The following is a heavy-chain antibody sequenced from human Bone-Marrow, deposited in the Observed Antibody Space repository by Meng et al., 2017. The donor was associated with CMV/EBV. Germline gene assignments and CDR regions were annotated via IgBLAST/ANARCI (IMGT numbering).Heavy chain of an antibody. D-gene: IGHD3-22*01. J-gene: IGHJ3*02. CDR2: IIPILGIA. Sequence: SVKVSCKASGGTFSSYAISWVRQAPGQGLEWMGGIIPILGIANYAQKFQGRVTITADKSTSTAYMELSSLRSEDTAVYYCARDRRDYYDIGYAFDIWGQGTRVTGSS. V-gene: IGHV1-69*10. CDR1: GGTFSSYA. CDR3: ARDRRDYYDIGYAFDI.